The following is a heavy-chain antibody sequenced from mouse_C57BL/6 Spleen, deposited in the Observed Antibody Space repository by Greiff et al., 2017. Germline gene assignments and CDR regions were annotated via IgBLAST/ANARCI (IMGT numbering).Heavy chain of an antibody. CDR2: ILPGSGST. Sequence: QVQLQESGAELMKPGASVKLSCKATGYTFTGYWIEWVKQRPGHGLEWIGEILPGSGSTNYNEKFKGKATFTADTSSNPAYMQHSSLTTEDSAIYYGERGDYGYAMDYWGQGTSVTFSS. CDR3: ERGDYGYAMDY. CDR1: GYTFTGYW. V-gene: IGHV1-9*01. D-gene: IGHD1-1*01. J-gene: IGHJ4*01.